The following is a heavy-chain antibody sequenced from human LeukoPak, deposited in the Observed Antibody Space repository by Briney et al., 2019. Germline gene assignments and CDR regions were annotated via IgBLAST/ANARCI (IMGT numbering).Heavy chain of an antibody. D-gene: IGHD3-3*01. V-gene: IGHV4-38-2*02. CDR1: GYSISSGYY. Sequence: PSETLSLTCTVSGYSISSGYYWGWIRQPPGKGLEWIGNIYHSGSTNYNPSLKSRVTISVDTSKNQFSLKLSSVTAADTAVYYCARGGVRSITIFGVVIITPLRSHYFDYWGQGTLVTVSS. CDR2: IYHSGST. J-gene: IGHJ4*02. CDR3: ARGGVRSITIFGVVIITPLRSHYFDY.